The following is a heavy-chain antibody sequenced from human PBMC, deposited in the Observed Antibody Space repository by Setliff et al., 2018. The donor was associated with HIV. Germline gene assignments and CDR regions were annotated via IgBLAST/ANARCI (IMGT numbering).Heavy chain of an antibody. Sequence: KTSETLSLTCTVSGGSITSGRYYWSWIRQPAGKGLEWIGHIYTSGSANYNPSLKSRATISLDTSNNQFSLRLSSVTAADTAVYYCARDCDTSGYFSGYWGQGTLVT. D-gene: IGHD3-22*01. CDR3: ARDCDTSGYFSGY. CDR1: GGSITSGRYY. J-gene: IGHJ4*02. V-gene: IGHV4-61*09. CDR2: IYTSGSA.